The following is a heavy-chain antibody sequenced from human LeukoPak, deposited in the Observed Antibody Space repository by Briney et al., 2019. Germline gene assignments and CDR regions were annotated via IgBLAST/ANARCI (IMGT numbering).Heavy chain of an antibody. V-gene: IGHV4-39*07. CDR3: ARDSYGLYFDY. CDR1: NGSISTSNYY. Sequence: SETLSLTCTVSNGSISTSNYYWGWIRQPPGKGLEWVGSIYYSGSTYYNPSLKSRVTLSVDTSKNQFSLKLSSVTAADTAVYYCARDSYGLYFDYWGQGTLVTVSS. D-gene: IGHD5-18*01. CDR2: IYYSGST. J-gene: IGHJ4*02.